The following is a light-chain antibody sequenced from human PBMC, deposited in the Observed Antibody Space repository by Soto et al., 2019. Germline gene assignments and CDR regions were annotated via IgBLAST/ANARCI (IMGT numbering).Light chain of an antibody. CDR2: DAS. V-gene: IGKV3-11*01. CDR3: QQRSTWPLT. Sequence: DIVLTQSPAILSLSPGERVTLSCRASQNIGGYLAWYQQKPGQAPRLLIYDASNRATGVPSRFSGSGSGTDFTLTISSLYPEDLAVYYCQQRSTWPLTFGGGTKVEIK. CDR1: QNIGGY. J-gene: IGKJ4*01.